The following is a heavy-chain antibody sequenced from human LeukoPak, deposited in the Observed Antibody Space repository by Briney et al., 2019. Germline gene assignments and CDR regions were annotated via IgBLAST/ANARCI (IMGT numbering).Heavy chain of an antibody. D-gene: IGHD5-18*01. CDR1: GGSISSSSYY. Sequence: SETLSLTCTVSGGSISSSSYYWGWIRQPPGKGLEWIGSIYYSGSTYYNPSLKSRVTISVDASKNQFSLKRSSVTAADTAVYYCARRGEVRSWIQLWLAPYYYYYMDVWGKGTTVTVSS. CDR2: IYYSGST. CDR3: ARRGEVRSWIQLWLAPYYYYYMDV. V-gene: IGHV4-39*01. J-gene: IGHJ6*03.